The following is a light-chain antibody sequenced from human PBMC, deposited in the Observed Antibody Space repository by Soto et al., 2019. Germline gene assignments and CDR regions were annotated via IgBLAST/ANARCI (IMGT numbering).Light chain of an antibody. V-gene: IGKV1-5*03. CDR1: QSINKW. J-gene: IGKJ1*01. CDR2: KAS. CDR3: QQYNRFSWT. Sequence: DIQMTQSPSTLSASVGDRVTITCRASQSINKWLAWYQQKPGKAPKLLIYKASILQSWVPSRFSGTGSGTEFTLTISSLHPDDVASYFCQQYNRFSWTFGQGTKVEIK.